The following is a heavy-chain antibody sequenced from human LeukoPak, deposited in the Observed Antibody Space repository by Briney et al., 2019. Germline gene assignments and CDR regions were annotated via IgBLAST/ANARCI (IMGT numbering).Heavy chain of an antibody. CDR3: ARVIYGIGKQQLFDY. V-gene: IGHV1-18*04. D-gene: IGHD6-13*01. Sequence: ASVNVSCKASGYTFTSYGISWVRQAPGQGLEWMGWISAYNGNTNYAQKLQGRVTMTTDTSTSTAYMELRSLRSDDTAVYYRARVIYGIGKQQLFDYWGQGTLVTVSS. CDR2: ISAYNGNT. CDR1: GYTFTSYG. J-gene: IGHJ4*02.